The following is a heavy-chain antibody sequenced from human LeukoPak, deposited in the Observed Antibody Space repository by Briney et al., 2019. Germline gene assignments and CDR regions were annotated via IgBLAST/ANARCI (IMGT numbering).Heavy chain of an antibody. J-gene: IGHJ6*03. CDR2: INHSGST. CDR3: ARQRFGEFPYYYYYMDV. CDR1: GGSFSGHY. Sequence: SETLSLTCAVYGGSFSGHYWTWIRQPPGKGLEWIGEINHSGSTNYNPSLKSRVTISVDTSKNQFSLKLSSVTAADTAVYYCARQRFGEFPYYYYYMDVWGKGTTVTISS. V-gene: IGHV4-34*01. D-gene: IGHD3-10*01.